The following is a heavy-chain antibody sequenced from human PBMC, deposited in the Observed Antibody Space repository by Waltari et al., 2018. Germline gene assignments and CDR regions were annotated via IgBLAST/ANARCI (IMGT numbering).Heavy chain of an antibody. D-gene: IGHD2-2*03. Sequence: EVQLVEYGGGLVQPGGSLRLSCAASGFTFRTYWMHWVRQAPWKGVGWVLLMNLYGTQIGYPDSVNGRFTISSDNAKNTLYLQMSSLRAEETALYYCARENWILDYWGRGTLVTVSS. CDR3: ARENWILDY. CDR2: MNLYGTQI. V-gene: IGHV3-74*01. CDR1: GFTFRTYW. J-gene: IGHJ4*02.